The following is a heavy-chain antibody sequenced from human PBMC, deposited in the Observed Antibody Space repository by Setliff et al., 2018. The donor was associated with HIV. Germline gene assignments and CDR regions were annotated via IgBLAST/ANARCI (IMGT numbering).Heavy chain of an antibody. CDR1: GFTFSDHY. CDR3: ARGGLITPFGLLSYYDSSGYFDY. Sequence: PGGSLRLSCAASGFTFSDHYMSWIRQAPGKGLGWVSYISSSGSTIYYADSVRGRFTISRDNAKNSLNLQMNSLRAEDTAVYYCARGGLITPFGLLSYYDSSGYFDYWGQGTLVTVSS. D-gene: IGHD3-22*01. V-gene: IGHV3-11*04. CDR2: ISSSGSTI. J-gene: IGHJ4*02.